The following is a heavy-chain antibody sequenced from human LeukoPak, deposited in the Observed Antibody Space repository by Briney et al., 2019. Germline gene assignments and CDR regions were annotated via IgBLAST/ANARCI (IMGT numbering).Heavy chain of an antibody. CDR2: INTDGSST. V-gene: IGHV3-74*01. D-gene: IGHD1-26*01. J-gene: IGHJ5*02. CDR3: ARVIPKDGIVGAKWFDP. Sequence: GGSLTLSCAPSIHTLSIYCVHCLPQAPGKGLVWVSRINTDGSSTSYADSVKGRFTISRDNAKNTLYLQMNSLRAEDTAVYYCARVIPKDGIVGAKWFDPWGQGTLVTVSS. CDR1: IHTLSIYC.